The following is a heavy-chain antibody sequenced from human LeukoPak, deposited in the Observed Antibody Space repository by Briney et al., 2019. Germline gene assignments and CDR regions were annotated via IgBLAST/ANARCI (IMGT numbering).Heavy chain of an antibody. CDR1: GGSISSHY. J-gene: IGHJ5*02. Sequence: SETLSLTCTVSGGSISSHYWSWIRQPPGKGLEWLGYIYYSGSTNYNPSLKSRVTISVDTSKNQFSLKLSSVTAADTAVYYCARLLGHKYYDFWSGLYWFDPWGQGTLVTVSS. D-gene: IGHD3-3*01. V-gene: IGHV4-59*11. CDR3: ARLLGHKYYDFWSGLYWFDP. CDR2: IYYSGST.